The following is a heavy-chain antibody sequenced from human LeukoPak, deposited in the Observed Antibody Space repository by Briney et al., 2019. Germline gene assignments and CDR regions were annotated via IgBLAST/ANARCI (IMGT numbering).Heavy chain of an antibody. CDR1: GFTFSTYG. J-gene: IGHJ4*02. Sequence: GGSLRLSCAASGFTFSTYGMHWVRQTPGKGLEWVAFIRYDGSNKYYADSVKGRFTISRDNSKNTLYLQMNSLRAEDTAVYFCAKDKDPWKSTSISDFEYWGQGTLVTVSS. V-gene: IGHV3-30*02. D-gene: IGHD1-1*01. CDR3: AKDKDPWKSTSISDFEY. CDR2: IRYDGSNK.